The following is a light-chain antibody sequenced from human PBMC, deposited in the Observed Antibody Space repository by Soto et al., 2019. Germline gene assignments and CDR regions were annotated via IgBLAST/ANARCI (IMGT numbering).Light chain of an antibody. CDR3: MQPLQTPWT. V-gene: IGKV2-28*01. J-gene: IGKJ1*01. CDR2: LCS. Sequence: DIVMTQSPLSLPVTPGEPASISCRSSQSLLHSNGYNYLDWYLQKPGQSPQLLIYLCSNRASGVPDRFSGSGSGTDFTLKISRVEAGDVGVYYCMQPLQTPWTFGQGTKVEIK. CDR1: QSLLHSNGYNY.